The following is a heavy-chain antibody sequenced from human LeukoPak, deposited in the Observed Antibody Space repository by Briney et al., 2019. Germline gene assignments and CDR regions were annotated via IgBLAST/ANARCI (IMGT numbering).Heavy chain of an antibody. J-gene: IGHJ4*02. D-gene: IGHD6-6*01. Sequence: TSETLSLTCTVSGGSISSSSYYWGWIRQPPGKGLEWIGSIYYSGSTYYNPSLKSRVTISVDTSKNQFSLKLSSVTAADTAVYYCARVTRIAARPDGDDYWGQGTLVTVSS. CDR1: GGSISSSSYY. CDR2: IYYSGST. CDR3: ARVTRIAARPDGDDY. V-gene: IGHV4-39*07.